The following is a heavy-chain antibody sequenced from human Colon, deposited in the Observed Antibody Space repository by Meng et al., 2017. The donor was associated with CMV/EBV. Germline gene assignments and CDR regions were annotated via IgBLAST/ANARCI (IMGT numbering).Heavy chain of an antibody. D-gene: IGHD3-10*01. CDR2: TRYDGRNK. V-gene: IGHV3-30*02. Sequence: SLTPSCPLSGPYFTTYGMHWVRPAPGKGLEWVSFTRYDGRNKYYAASVKGRFTIFRDNSKNTLYLQMNSLRAEDTAIYYCAKDALDYYGSGSNFDCWGQGTLVTVSS. J-gene: IGHJ4*02. CDR1: GPYFTTYG. CDR3: AKDALDYYGSGSNFDC.